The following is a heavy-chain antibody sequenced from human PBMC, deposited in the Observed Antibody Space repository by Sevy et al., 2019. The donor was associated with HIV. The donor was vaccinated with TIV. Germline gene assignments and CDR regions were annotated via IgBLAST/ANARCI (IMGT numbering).Heavy chain of an antibody. D-gene: IGHD2-15*01. CDR1: GFTFSSYW. V-gene: IGHV3-74*01. Sequence: GVSLRLSCAASGFTFSSYWMHWVRQAPGKGLVWVSRINSDGSSTSYADSVKGRFTISRDNAKNTLYLQMNSLRAEDTAVYYCARDGDSVVVVAAFYFDYWGQGTLVTVSS. CDR2: INSDGSST. CDR3: ARDGDSVVVVAAFYFDY. J-gene: IGHJ4*02.